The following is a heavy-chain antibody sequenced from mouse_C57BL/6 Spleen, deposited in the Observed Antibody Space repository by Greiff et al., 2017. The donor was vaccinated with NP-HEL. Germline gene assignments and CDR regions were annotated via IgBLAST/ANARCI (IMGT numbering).Heavy chain of an antibody. CDR1: GFTFSSYG. Sequence: EVMLVESGGDLVKPGGSLKLSCAASGFTFSSYGMSWVRQTPDKRLEWVATISSGGSYTYYPDSVKGRFTISRDNATNTLYLQMSSLKSEDTAMYYCAREDYDYAMDYWGQGTSVTVSS. CDR3: AREDYDYAMDY. D-gene: IGHD1-1*01. CDR2: ISSGGSYT. V-gene: IGHV5-6*01. J-gene: IGHJ4*01.